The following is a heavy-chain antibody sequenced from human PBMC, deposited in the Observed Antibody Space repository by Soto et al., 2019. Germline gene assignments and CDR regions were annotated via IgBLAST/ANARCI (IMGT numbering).Heavy chain of an antibody. CDR2: IWNDGTNQ. Sequence: QAQLVESGGGVVQPGQSLRLSCVASGFTFSSYGMDWVRQAPGKGLEWVAIIWNDGTNQYYGDSVKGRFFISRDNGKNTVYLQMNNLRVEDTALYYCARGGLTVAAPPFDYWGQGTRVTVSS. J-gene: IGHJ4*02. D-gene: IGHD6-19*01. V-gene: IGHV3-33*01. CDR1: GFTFSSYG. CDR3: ARGGLTVAAPPFDY.